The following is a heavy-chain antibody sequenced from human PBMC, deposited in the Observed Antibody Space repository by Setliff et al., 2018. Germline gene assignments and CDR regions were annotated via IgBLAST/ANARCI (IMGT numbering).Heavy chain of an antibody. D-gene: IGHD2-2*01. J-gene: IGHJ3*02. Sequence: SETLSLTCTVSGGSISSGGHYWSWIRQHPGKGLEWIGYIYYSGSTYYNPSLKSRVTISVDTSKNQFSLKLSSVTAADTAVYYCARVARVVLSRNAFDIWGQGTMVTVSS. CDR1: GGSISSGGHY. CDR3: ARVARVVLSRNAFDI. CDR2: IYYSGST. V-gene: IGHV4-31*03.